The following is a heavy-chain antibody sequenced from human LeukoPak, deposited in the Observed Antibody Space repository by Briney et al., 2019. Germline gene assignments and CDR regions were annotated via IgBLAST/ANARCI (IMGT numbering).Heavy chain of an antibody. V-gene: IGHV4-39*01. J-gene: IGHJ4*02. D-gene: IGHD3-10*01. CDR3: ARHAYGSESYRFDY. Sequence: SETLSLTCTVSGGSISNGFYYWAWIRQPPGKGLDWIGSIYYGGDTYYNPSLKSRVTISVDTSKNQFSLKLNSVTAADTAVYYCARHAYGSESYRFDYWGQGTLVTVSS. CDR1: GGSISNGFYY. CDR2: IYYGGDT.